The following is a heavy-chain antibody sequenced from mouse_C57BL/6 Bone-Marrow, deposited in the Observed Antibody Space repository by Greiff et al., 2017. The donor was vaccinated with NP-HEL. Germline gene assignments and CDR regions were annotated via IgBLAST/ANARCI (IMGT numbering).Heavy chain of an antibody. CDR3: ARYDYGSRGWYFDV. CDR1: GYTFTSYW. V-gene: IGHV1-72*01. Sequence: QVQLQQPGADLVKPGASVKLSCKASGYTFTSYWMHWVKQRPGRGLEWIGRIDPNSGGTKFNEEFKTKATLTVDKPSSPAYMQLSSLTSEDSAVYYCARYDYGSRGWYFDVWGTGTTVTVSS. D-gene: IGHD1-1*01. J-gene: IGHJ1*03. CDR2: IDPNSGGT.